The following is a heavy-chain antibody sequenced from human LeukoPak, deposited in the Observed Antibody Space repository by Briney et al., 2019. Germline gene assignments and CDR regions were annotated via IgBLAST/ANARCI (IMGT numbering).Heavy chain of an antibody. CDR1: GFTFSSYA. Sequence: GGSLRLSCAASGFTFSSYAMHWVRQAPGKGLEWVAVISYDGSNKYYADSVKGRFTISRDNSKNTLYLQMNSLRAEDTAVYYCARRGGSPVIYYFDYWGQGTLVTVSS. J-gene: IGHJ4*02. CDR3: ARRGGSPVIYYFDY. CDR2: ISYDGSNK. V-gene: IGHV3-30-3*01. D-gene: IGHD1-26*01.